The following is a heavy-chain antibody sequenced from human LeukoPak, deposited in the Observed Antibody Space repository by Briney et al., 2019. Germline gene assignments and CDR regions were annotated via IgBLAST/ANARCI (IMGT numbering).Heavy chain of an antibody. D-gene: IGHD6-25*01. CDR3: AREDSSGGYYYYMDV. J-gene: IGHJ6*03. CDR1: GFTFSSYG. V-gene: IGHV3-30*02. Sequence: GRSLRLSCAASGFTFSSYGMHWVRQAPGKGLEWVAFIRYDGSNKYYADSVKGRFTISRDNSKNTLYLQMNSLRAEDTAVYYCAREDSSGGYYYYMDVWGKGTTVTVSS. CDR2: IRYDGSNK.